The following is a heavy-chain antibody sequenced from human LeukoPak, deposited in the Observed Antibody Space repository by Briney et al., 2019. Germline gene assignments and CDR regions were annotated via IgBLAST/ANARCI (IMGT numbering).Heavy chain of an antibody. CDR1: GGTFSSYA. Sequence: LVKVSCKASGGTFSSYAISWVRQAPGQGLEWMGRIIPIFGTANYAQKFQGRVTITTDESTSTAYMELSSLRSEDTAVYYCARASGHTPDAFDIWGQGTMVTVSS. J-gene: IGHJ3*02. V-gene: IGHV1-69*05. CDR2: IIPIFGTA. D-gene: IGHD3-3*01. CDR3: ARASGHTPDAFDI.